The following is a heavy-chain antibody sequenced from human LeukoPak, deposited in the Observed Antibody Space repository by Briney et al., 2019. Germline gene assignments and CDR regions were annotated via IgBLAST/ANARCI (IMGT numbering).Heavy chain of an antibody. CDR1: GFTFNRRG. D-gene: IGHD3-16*01. V-gene: IGHV3-30*02. CDR2: IRYDGGEI. Sequence: PGGSLRLSCAASGFTFNRRGMHWVRQAPAKGLAWVAFIRYDGGEIFYADFVKGRFTISRDNSKNTLSLQLNTLRPEDTALYYCAKDADDRTDYWGPGTLVTVSS. CDR3: AKDADDRTDY. J-gene: IGHJ4*02.